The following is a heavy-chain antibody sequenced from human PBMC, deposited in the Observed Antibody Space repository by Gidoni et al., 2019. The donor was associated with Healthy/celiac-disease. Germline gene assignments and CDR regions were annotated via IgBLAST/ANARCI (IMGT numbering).Heavy chain of an antibody. V-gene: IGHV4-38-2*01. D-gene: IGHD3-10*01. Sequence: QVQLQESGPGLVKPSETLSLTCAVSGYSISSGYYWGWIRQPPGKGLEWIGSIYHSGSTYYNPSLKSRVTISVDTSKNQFSLKLSSVTAADTAVYYCARLNYGSGSYYKDYYYYGMDVWGQGTTVTVSS. CDR2: IYHSGST. CDR1: GYSISSGYY. CDR3: ARLNYGSGSYYKDYYYYGMDV. J-gene: IGHJ6*02.